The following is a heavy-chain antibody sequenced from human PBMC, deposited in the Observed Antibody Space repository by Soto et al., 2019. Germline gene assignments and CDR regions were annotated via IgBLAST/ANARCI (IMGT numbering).Heavy chain of an antibody. CDR3: ARGSPFTMVRGVTINWFDP. CDR1: GGSFSGYY. D-gene: IGHD3-10*01. CDR2: INHSGST. Sequence: SETLSLTCAVYGGSFSGYYWSWIRQPPGKGLEWIGEINHSGSTNYNPSLKSRVTISVDTSKNQFSLKLSSVTAADTAVYYCARGSPFTMVRGVTINWFDPWGQGTLVTVSS. J-gene: IGHJ5*02. V-gene: IGHV4-34*01.